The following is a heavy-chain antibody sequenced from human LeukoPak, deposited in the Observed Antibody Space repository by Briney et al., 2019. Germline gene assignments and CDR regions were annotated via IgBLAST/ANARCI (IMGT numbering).Heavy chain of an antibody. D-gene: IGHD6-19*01. J-gene: IGHJ4*02. CDR2: INPNSGGT. CDR1: GYTFTGYY. V-gene: IGHV1-2*02. CDR3: AGASLDSSGWVDY. Sequence: GASVKVSCKASGYTFTGYYMHWVRQAPGQGLEWMGWINPNSGGTNYAQKFQGRVTMTRDTSISTAYMELSRLRSDDTAVYYCAGASLDSSGWVDYWGQGTLVTVSS.